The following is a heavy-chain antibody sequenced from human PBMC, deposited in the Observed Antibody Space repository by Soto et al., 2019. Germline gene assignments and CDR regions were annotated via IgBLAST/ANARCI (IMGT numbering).Heavy chain of an antibody. J-gene: IGHJ6*04. CDR3: ARGWFGPDV. CDR1: GFTLSGRS. CDR2: IDNAGTDS. Sequence: EVQLVESGGGLVQPGGSQRLSCAASGFTLSGRSMHWVRQAPGKGLVWVSGIDNAGTDSTYADSVKGRFTSSRDNAKNMLYLQMNSLRVEDTAVYYCARGWFGPDVWGKGTTVTVSS. V-gene: IGHV3-74*01. D-gene: IGHD3-10*01.